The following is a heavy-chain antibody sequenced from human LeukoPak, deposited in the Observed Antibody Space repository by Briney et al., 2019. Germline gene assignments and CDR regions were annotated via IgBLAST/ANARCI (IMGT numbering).Heavy chain of an antibody. Sequence: GGSLRLSCAASGFTFSDFWMHWVRQAPGKGLVWVSRINSGGTVTNYADSVKGRLTISRDNAKNTLYLQMNSLRAEDTAVYYCAKFPVTDAFHIWGQGTMVTVSS. CDR1: GFTFSDFW. V-gene: IGHV3-74*01. CDR2: INSGGTVT. J-gene: IGHJ3*02. D-gene: IGHD2-21*01. CDR3: AKFPVTDAFHI.